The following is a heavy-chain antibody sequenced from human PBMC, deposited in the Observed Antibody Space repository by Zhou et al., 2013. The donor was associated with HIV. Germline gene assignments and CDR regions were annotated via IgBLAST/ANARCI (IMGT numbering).Heavy chain of an antibody. V-gene: IGHV1-24*01. CDR2: FDPEDVMT. Sequence: QVQLLQSGAEVKPPGASVRVSCKVFGYTLADLAIHWVRLRPGQGLEWVGGFDPEDVMTVYAQKFEGRVSLTQDASSDTAYMSMTSLTSDDTAVYYCATIPHLTGSTVDMTAIGGGDYWGRGTPVTVSS. CDR1: GYTLADLA. CDR3: ATIPHLTGSTVDMTAIGGGDY. D-gene: IGHD3-16*01. J-gene: IGHJ4*02.